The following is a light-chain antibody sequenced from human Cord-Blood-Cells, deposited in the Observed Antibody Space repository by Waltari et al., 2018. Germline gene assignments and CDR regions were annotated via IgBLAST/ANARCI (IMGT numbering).Light chain of an antibody. CDR2: DVS. CDR3: SAYTSSSAWV. J-gene: IGLJ3*02. Sequence: QSALTQPASVSGSPGQSITISCTGTSSDVGGYNYVSWYQQHPGKAPKLMIYDVSNRPSGVSNRFSGSKSGNTASLTIYGLQAADVADYYCSAYTSSSAWVFGGGTKLPVL. V-gene: IGLV2-14*03. CDR1: SSDVGGYNY.